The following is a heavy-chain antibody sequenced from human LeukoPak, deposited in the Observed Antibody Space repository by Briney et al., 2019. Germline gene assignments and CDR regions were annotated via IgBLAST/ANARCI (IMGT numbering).Heavy chain of an antibody. CDR3: ARGGSGYYHVFDY. CDR1: GGSISSGGYS. J-gene: IGHJ4*02. V-gene: IGHV4-30-2*01. Sequence: SETLSLTCAVSGGSISSGGYSWSWIRQPPGKGLEWIGYIYHSGSTYYNPSLKSRVTISVDRSKNQFSLKLSSVTAADTAVYYCARGGSGYYHVFDYWGQGTLVTVSS. CDR2: IYHSGST. D-gene: IGHD3-22*01.